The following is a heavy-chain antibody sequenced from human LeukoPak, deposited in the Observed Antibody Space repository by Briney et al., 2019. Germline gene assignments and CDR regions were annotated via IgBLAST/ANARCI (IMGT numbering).Heavy chain of an antibody. D-gene: IGHD6-19*01. V-gene: IGHV4-59*01. CDR3: ASSYSSGWRRFDY. J-gene: IGHJ4*02. Sequence: SETLSLTCTVSGGSISSYYWSWIRQPPGKGLEWIGYIYYSGSTNYNPSLKSRVTISVDTTKNQCSLKLSSVTAADTAVYYCASSYSSGWRRFDYWGQGTLVTVSS. CDR2: IYYSGST. CDR1: GGSISSYY.